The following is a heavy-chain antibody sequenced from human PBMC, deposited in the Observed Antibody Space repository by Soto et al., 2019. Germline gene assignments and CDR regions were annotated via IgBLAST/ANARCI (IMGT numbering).Heavy chain of an antibody. CDR2: IRGFGGDT. Sequence: EVQLLESGGSLVQPGGSLRLSCAVSGFTVSSYGMTWVRQAPGKGLEWVSTIRGFGGDTYYADSVKGRFTISRDNSKNTLYLQMNSLRAEDTAVYYCAKDVNYDILAGYYYYWGQGTLVTVSS. J-gene: IGHJ4*02. CDR3: AKDVNYDILAGYYYY. D-gene: IGHD3-9*01. V-gene: IGHV3-23*01. CDR1: GFTVSSYG.